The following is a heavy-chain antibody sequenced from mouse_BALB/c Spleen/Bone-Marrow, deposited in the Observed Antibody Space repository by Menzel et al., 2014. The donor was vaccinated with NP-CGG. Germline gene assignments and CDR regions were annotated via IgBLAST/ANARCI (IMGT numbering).Heavy chain of an antibody. CDR1: GFTFSSFG. CDR2: ISSGSSTI. J-gene: IGHJ4*01. CDR3: ARSTMITTGYYYAMDY. V-gene: IGHV5-17*02. Sequence: EVQLVESGGGLVQPGGSRKVPCAASGFTFSSFGMHWVRQAPEKGLEWVAYISSGSSTIYYADTVKGRFTISRDNPKNTLFLQMTSLRSEDTAMYYCARSTMITTGYYYAMDYWGQGASVTVSS. D-gene: IGHD2-4*01.